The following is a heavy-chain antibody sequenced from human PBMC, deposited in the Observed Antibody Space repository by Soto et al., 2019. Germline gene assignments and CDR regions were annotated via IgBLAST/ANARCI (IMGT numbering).Heavy chain of an antibody. V-gene: IGHV1-18*04. D-gene: IGHD6-13*01. CDR3: ASLIAAAGTSAFDY. CDR1: GYTFTSYG. CDR2: ISAYNGNT. Sequence: ASVKVSCKASGYTFTSYGISWVRQAPGQGLEWMGWISAYNGNTNYAQKLQGRVTMTTDTSTSTAYMELRSLRSDDTAVYYCASLIAAAGTSAFDYWGQGTLVTVSS. J-gene: IGHJ4*02.